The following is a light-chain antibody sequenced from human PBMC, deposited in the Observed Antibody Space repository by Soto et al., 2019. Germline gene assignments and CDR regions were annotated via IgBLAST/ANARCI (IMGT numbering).Light chain of an antibody. CDR1: YGLVSTSYY. CDR2: STN. J-gene: IGLJ2*01. V-gene: IGLV8-61*01. Sequence: QTVVTQEPSFSVSPGGTVTLTCGLSYGLVSTSYYPSWYQQTPGQAPRTLIYSTNTRSSGVPDRFSGSILGNKAALTITGAQADDESDYYCVLYMGSGIVVFGGGTKLTVL. CDR3: VLYMGSGIVV.